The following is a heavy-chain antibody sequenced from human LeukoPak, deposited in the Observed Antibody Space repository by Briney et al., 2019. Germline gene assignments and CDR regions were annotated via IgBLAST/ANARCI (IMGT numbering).Heavy chain of an antibody. CDR2: IYYSGST. J-gene: IGHJ4*02. Sequence: PSQTLSLTCTVSGGSISSGGYYWSWIRQHPGKGLEWIGYIYYSGSTYYNPSLKSRVTISVDTSKNQLSLKLSSVTAADTAVYYCARVDSNLGNFDYWGQGTLVTVSS. V-gene: IGHV4-31*03. CDR3: ARVDSNLGNFDY. CDR1: GGSISSGGYY. D-gene: IGHD4-11*01.